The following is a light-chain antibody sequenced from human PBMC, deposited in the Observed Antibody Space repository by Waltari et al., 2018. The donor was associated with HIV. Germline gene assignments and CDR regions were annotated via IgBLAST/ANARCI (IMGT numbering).Light chain of an antibody. CDR3: SSYAGSNNYV. CDR1: SSAIRAYNY. Sequence: QSALTQPPSASGSPGQPVTISCPGTSSAIRAYNYVPWYQQHPGKAPKLMIYEVNERPSGVPDRFSGCKSGNTASLTVSGLQAEDEADYYCSSYAGSNNYVFGTGTKVTVL. J-gene: IGLJ1*01. CDR2: EVN. V-gene: IGLV2-8*01.